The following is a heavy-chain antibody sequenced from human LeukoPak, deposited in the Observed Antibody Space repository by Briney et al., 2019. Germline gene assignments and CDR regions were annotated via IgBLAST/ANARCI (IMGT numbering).Heavy chain of an antibody. CDR1: GASMSNHY. V-gene: IGHV4-59*11. Sequence: SETLSLTCTVSGASMSNHYWSWIRQPPGKGLEWIGYIYDSETTNYNPSLKSRVTMSVDTSKNQFSLKLSSVTAADTVPYYCASRPSGSTWYGVFDYWSRGTLVTVSS. CDR2: IYDSETT. J-gene: IGHJ4*02. D-gene: IGHD6-13*01. CDR3: ASRPSGSTWYGVFDY.